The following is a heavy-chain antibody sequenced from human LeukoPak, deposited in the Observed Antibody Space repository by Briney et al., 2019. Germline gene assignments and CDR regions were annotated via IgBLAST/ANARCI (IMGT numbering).Heavy chain of an antibody. CDR3: ARSHYDILTGYYTVNYYYGMDV. CDR2: IYYSGST. J-gene: IGHJ6*02. Sequence: PSETLSLTCTVSGGSISSSSYYWGWIRQPPGKGLEWIGSIYYSGSTYYNPSLKSRVTISVDTSKNQFSLKLSSVTAADTAVYYCARSHYDILTGYYTVNYYYGMDVWGQGTTVTVSS. D-gene: IGHD3-9*01. CDR1: GGSISSSSYY. V-gene: IGHV4-39*01.